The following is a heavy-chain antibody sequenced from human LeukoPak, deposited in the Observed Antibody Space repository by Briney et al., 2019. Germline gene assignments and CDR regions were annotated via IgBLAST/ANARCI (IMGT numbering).Heavy chain of an antibody. CDR2: IKSEIEGGTT. CDR3: ALAWFGESRDGLDI. J-gene: IGHJ3*02. CDR1: GFTLTNDF. D-gene: IGHD3-10*01. Sequence: GGSLRLSCAASGFTLTNDFMTWVRQAPGEGLEWVGRIKSEIEGGTTDHAASVKGRFAISRDESTNTLFLQMNSLRNEDTAVYYCALAWFGESRDGLDIWGRGSMVGVSS. V-gene: IGHV3-15*01.